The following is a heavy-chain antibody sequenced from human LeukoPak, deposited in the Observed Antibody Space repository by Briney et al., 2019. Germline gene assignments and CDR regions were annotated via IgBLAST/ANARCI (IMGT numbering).Heavy chain of an antibody. CDR2: IYYSGST. D-gene: IGHD1-26*01. CDR1: GGSISSSSSY. V-gene: IGHV4-39*01. Sequence: PSETLSLTCTVSGGSISSSSSYWGWIRQPPGKGLEWIGSIYYSGSTYYNPSLKSRVTISVDTSKNQFSLKLSSVTAADTAVYYCARHSQATWDLRYWGQGTLVTVSS. CDR3: ARHSQATWDLRY. J-gene: IGHJ4*02.